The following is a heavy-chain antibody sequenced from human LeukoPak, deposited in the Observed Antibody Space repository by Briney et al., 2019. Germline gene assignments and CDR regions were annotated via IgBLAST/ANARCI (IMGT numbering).Heavy chain of an antibody. CDR1: GGSISSGDNY. CDR2: IHPSGSA. Sequence: SETLSLTCSVSGGSISSGDNYWNWIRQPPGKALEWIGDIHPSGSAYYNPSLESRVTISLDRSQNQLSLNLKSVTAADTAVYYCATDYCSSTSCYITYWGQGTLVTVSS. CDR3: ATDYCSSTSCYITY. D-gene: IGHD2-2*02. J-gene: IGHJ4*02. V-gene: IGHV4-30-2*01.